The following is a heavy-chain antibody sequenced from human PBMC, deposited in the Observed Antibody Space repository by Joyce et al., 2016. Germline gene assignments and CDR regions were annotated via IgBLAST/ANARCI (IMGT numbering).Heavy chain of an antibody. D-gene: IGHD6-19*01. CDR2: IPNSGAT. V-gene: IGHV4-34*02. CDR3: ARSQWLAPLMY. Sequence: QVQLQQWGAGLLTTSETLSLTCAVYSGPFSGFFWGWVRQPPGKGLEWIVDIPNSGATHYNPSLKSRLNMSVDTSRKEFALKLSAVTVADTAIYYCARSQWLAPLMYWGQGTPVTVSS. CDR1: SGPFSGFF. J-gene: IGHJ4*02.